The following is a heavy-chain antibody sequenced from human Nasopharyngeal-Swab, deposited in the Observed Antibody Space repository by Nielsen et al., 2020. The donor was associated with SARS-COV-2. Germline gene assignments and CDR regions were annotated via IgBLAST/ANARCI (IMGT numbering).Heavy chain of an antibody. CDR2: INPNSGGT. CDR1: GYTFTGYY. D-gene: IGHD6-19*01. J-gene: IGHJ4*02. V-gene: IGHV1-2*06. CDR3: ARERAVAADFDY. Sequence: ASVKVSCKASGYTFTGYYMHWVRQAPGQGPEWMGRINPNSGGTNYAQKFQGRVTMTRDTSISTAYMELSRLRSDDTAVYYCARERAVAADFDYWGQGTLVTVSS.